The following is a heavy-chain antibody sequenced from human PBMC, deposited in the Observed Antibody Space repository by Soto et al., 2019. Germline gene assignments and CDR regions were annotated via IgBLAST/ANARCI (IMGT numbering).Heavy chain of an antibody. CDR1: GGSISSSSYY. J-gene: IGHJ4*02. CDR2: IYYSGST. Sequence: QLQLQESGPGLVKPSETLSLTCTVSGGSISSSSYYWGWIRQPPGKGLEWIGSIYYSGSTYYNPSLKSRVTISVDTSKNQFSLKLSSVTAADTAVYYCASGWGSGANFDYWGQGTLVTVSS. D-gene: IGHD3-10*01. CDR3: ASGWGSGANFDY. V-gene: IGHV4-39*01.